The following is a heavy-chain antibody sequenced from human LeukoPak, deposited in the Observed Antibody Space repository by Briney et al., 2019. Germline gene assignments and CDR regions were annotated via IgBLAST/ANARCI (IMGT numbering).Heavy chain of an antibody. D-gene: IGHD6-13*01. V-gene: IGHV3-23*01. Sequence: QPGGSLRLSCATSGFTFSSYRMSWVRQAPGKGLEWVLAISGSGGSTYYADSVKGRFTISRDNSKNTLYLQMNSLRAEDTAVYYCAKDSRWSRWYSFDYWGQGTLVTVSS. J-gene: IGHJ4*02. CDR1: GFTFSSYR. CDR2: ISGSGGST. CDR3: AKDSRWSRWYSFDY.